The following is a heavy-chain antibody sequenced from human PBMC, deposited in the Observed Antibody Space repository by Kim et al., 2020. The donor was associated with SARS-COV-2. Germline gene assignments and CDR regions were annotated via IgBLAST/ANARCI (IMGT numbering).Heavy chain of an antibody. CDR3: ARDEAEDIVVVVAAKYNYGMDV. CDR2: ISAYNGNT. Sequence: ASVKVSCKASGYTFISYGISWVRQAPGQGLEWMGRISAYNGNTNYAQRLQGRVTMTTDTSTSTAYMELRSLRSDDTAVYYCARDEAEDIVVVVAAKYNYGMDVWGQGTTVTVSS. J-gene: IGHJ6*02. D-gene: IGHD2-15*01. CDR1: GYTFISYG. V-gene: IGHV1-18*01.